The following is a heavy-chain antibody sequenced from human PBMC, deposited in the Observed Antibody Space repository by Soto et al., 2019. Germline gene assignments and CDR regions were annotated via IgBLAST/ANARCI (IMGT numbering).Heavy chain of an antibody. D-gene: IGHD3-10*01. V-gene: IGHV5-51*01. J-gene: IGHJ6*02. CDR1: GYSFTSYW. Sequence: EVQLVQSGAEVKKPGESLKISCKGSGYSFTSYWIGWVRQMPGKGLEWMGIIYPGDSDTRYSPSFQGQVTISADKSISTAYLQWSSLKASDTAMYYCASQTRGSGSYSEDDYYGMDVWGQGTTVTVSS. CDR2: IYPGDSDT. CDR3: ASQTRGSGSYSEDDYYGMDV.